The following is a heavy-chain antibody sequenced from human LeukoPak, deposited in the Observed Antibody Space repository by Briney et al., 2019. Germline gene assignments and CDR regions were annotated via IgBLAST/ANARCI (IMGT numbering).Heavy chain of an antibody. CDR2: INPNSGGT. Sequence: AAVKVSCKASGYTLTGYYIHWVQQAPGQGLEWMEWINPNSGGTNYAQKFQGRVTMTRDTSISTAYMELSRLRSDDTAVYYCASGYSGYDSRVDYWGQGTLVTVSS. D-gene: IGHD5-12*01. J-gene: IGHJ4*02. CDR1: GYTLTGYY. CDR3: ASGYSGYDSRVDY. V-gene: IGHV1-2*02.